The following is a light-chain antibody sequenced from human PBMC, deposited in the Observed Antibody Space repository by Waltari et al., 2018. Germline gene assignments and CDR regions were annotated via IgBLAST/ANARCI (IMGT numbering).Light chain of an antibody. Sequence: EIVLTQSPGTLSLSPGERATLSCRASQSVSSGYLAWYQQKPGQPPRLLIYGASIRATGIPDRFSGSGSGTDFTLTISRLEPEDFEVYYCQQYGSSPITFGQGTRLEIK. CDR1: QSVSSGY. J-gene: IGKJ5*01. CDR3: QQYGSSPIT. V-gene: IGKV3-20*01. CDR2: GAS.